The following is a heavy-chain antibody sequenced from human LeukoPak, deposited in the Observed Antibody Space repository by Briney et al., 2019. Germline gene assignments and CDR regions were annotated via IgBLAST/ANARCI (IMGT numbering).Heavy chain of an antibody. V-gene: IGHV4-4*02. Sequence: PSGTLSLTCAVSGGSISSSNWWSWVRQPPGKGLEWIGEIYHSGSTNYNPSLKSRVTISVDTSKNQFSLKLSSVTAADTAVYYCARGLAPGIAVAGDYWGQGTLVTVSS. CDR1: GGSISSSNW. D-gene: IGHD6-19*01. CDR2: IYHSGST. CDR3: ARGLAPGIAVAGDY. J-gene: IGHJ4*02.